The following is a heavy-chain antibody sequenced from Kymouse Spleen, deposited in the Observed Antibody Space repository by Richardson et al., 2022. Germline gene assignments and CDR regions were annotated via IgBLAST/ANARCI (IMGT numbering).Heavy chain of an antibody. J-gene: IGHJ6*02. Sequence: EVQLVESGGGLIQPGGSLRLSCAASGFTVSSNYMSWVRQAPGKGLEWVSVIYSCGSTYYADSVKGRFTISRDNSKNTLYLQMNSLRAEDTAVYYCASGISPYYYYGMDVWGQGTTVTVSS. CDR1: GFTVSSNY. D-gene: IGHD2-15*01,IGHD2-2*02,IGHD2-8*01. V-gene: IGHV3-66*03. CDR3: ASGISPYYYYGMDV. CDR2: IYSCGST.